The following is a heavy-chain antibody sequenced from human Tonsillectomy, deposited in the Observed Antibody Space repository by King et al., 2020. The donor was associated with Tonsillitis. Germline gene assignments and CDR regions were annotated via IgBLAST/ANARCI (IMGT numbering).Heavy chain of an antibody. D-gene: IGHD3-22*01. J-gene: IGHJ4*02. V-gene: IGHV3-33*03. CDR2: ISYDGEIK. CDR1: GFNFSSYA. Sequence: VQLVESGGRVVQPGRSLRLSCATSGFNFSSYALHWVRQAPGKRLEWVAIISYDGEIKYYADSVKGRFNISRDNTKNRLYLQMNSLRGDDAGVYYCAKTPQDGAIVPDYFDYWGQGTQVSVSS. CDR3: AKTPQDGAIVPDYFDY.